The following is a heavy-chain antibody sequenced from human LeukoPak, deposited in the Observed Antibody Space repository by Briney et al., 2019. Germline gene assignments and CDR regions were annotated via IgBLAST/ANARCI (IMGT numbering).Heavy chain of an antibody. CDR1: GGSISSGSDYF. Sequence: SETLSPTCTVSGGSISSGSDYFWDWIRQPPGKGLEWIGDIHYTGTTDYNPSLKSRVTISVDTSRNQFSLKLTSVTATDAAVYYCARHGRHGDYSYWGQGTLVTVSS. CDR3: ARHGRHGDYSY. J-gene: IGHJ4*02. D-gene: IGHD4-17*01. V-gene: IGHV4-39*01. CDR2: IHYTGTT.